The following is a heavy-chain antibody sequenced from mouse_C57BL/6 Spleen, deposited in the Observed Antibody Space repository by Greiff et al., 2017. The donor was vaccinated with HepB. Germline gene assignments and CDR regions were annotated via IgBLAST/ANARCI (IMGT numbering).Heavy chain of an antibody. CDR1: GYTFTSYW. J-gene: IGHJ3*01. D-gene: IGHD2-3*01. V-gene: IGHV1-72*01. Sequence: QVQLKQSGAELVKPGASVKLSCKASGYTFTSYWMHWVKQRPGRGLEWIGRIDPNSGGTKYNEKFKSKATLTVDKPSSTAYMQLSSLTSEDSAVYYCARSSSDGYYVGWFAYWGQGTLVTVSA. CDR3: ARSSSDGYYVGWFAY. CDR2: IDPNSGGT.